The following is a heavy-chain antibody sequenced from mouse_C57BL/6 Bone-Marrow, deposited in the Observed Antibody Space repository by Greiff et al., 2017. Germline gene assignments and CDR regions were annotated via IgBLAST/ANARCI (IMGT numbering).Heavy chain of an antibody. CDR2: IYPRSGNT. CDR3: ARHGNYCYFDD. V-gene: IGHV1-81*01. D-gene: IGHD2-1*01. J-gene: IGHJ1*03. Sequence: QVQLQPSGAELARPGASVKLSCKASGYTFTSYGISWVKQRTGQGLEWIGEIYPRSGNTYYNEKFKGKATLTADKSSSTAYMELRSLTCEDSAVYCCARHGNYCYFDDWGKGTTVTVSS. CDR1: GYTFTSYG.